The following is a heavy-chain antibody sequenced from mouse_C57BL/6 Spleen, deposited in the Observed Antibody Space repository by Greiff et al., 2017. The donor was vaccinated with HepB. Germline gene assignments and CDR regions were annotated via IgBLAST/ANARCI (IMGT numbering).Heavy chain of an antibody. CDR3: ARWYYYGSSYWYFDV. Sequence: QVQLQQPGAELVRPGSSVKLSCKASGYTFTSYWMHWVKQRPIQGLEWIGNIDPSDSETHYNQKFKDKATLTVDKSSSTAYMQLSSLTSEDSAVYYCARWYYYGSSYWYFDVWGTGTTVTVSS. V-gene: IGHV1-52*01. CDR1: GYTFTSYW. D-gene: IGHD1-1*01. CDR2: IDPSDSET. J-gene: IGHJ1*03.